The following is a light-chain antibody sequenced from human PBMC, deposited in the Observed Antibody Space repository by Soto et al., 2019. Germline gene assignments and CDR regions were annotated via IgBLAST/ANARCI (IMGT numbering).Light chain of an antibody. CDR2: GNT. V-gene: IGLV1-40*01. CDR3: QSYDSRLSGYV. J-gene: IGLJ1*01. Sequence: QSVLTQPPSVSGAPGQRVTISCTGGSSNIGAGYDVHWYQQLPGTAPKLLIYGNTDRPSGVPDRFSGSKSGTSSSLAITGLQAEDEADYYCQSYDSRLSGYVFGTGTKVTVL. CDR1: SSNIGAGYD.